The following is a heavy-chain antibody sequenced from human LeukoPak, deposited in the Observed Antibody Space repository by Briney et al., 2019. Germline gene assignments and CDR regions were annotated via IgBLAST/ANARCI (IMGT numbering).Heavy chain of an antibody. J-gene: IGHJ4*02. CDR1: GFNFTNYN. Sequence: GGSLRLSCAASGFNFTNYNMNWVRQAPGKGLEWVSSIHSSSGSIYYADSLKGRFTISRDNAKNTLYLQMNSLRAEDTAVYYCARVNYGGNSFSDYWGQGTLVTVSS. D-gene: IGHD4-23*01. V-gene: IGHV3-21*01. CDR2: IHSSSGSI. CDR3: ARVNYGGNSFSDY.